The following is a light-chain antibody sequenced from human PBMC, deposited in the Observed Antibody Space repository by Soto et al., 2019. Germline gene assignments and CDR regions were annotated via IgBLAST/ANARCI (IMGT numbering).Light chain of an antibody. Sequence: EIVMTQSPVTLSVSPGGRATLSCRASQSISDTLAWYQQKPGQAPRLLIYGAFNRATGIPARFSGSGSGTDFTLSISSLQSEDVAVYYCQQYHSWVTFGGGTKVDIK. CDR1: QSISDT. CDR3: QQYHSWVT. J-gene: IGKJ4*01. CDR2: GAF. V-gene: IGKV3D-15*01.